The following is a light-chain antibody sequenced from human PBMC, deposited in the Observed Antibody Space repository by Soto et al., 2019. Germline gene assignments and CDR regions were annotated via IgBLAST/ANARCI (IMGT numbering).Light chain of an antibody. CDR2: DAS. CDR3: QQYDNLPVT. J-gene: IGKJ4*01. V-gene: IGKV1-33*01. Sequence: DIQMTQSPSPLSASVGDRVTITCQASQDISNYLNWYQQKPGKAPKLLIYDASNLETGVPSRFSGSGSGTDFTFTISSLQPEDIATYYCQQYDNLPVTFGGGTKV. CDR1: QDISNY.